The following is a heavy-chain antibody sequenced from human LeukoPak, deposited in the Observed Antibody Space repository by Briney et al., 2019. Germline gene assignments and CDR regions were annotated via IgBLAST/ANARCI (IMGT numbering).Heavy chain of an antibody. CDR2: ISSSGSTI. J-gene: IGHJ4*02. CDR1: GFTFSDYY. V-gene: IGHV3-11*01. Sequence: PGGSLRLSCAASGFTFSDYYMSWIRQAPGKGLEWVSYISSSGSTIYYADSVKGRFTISRDNAKNSLYLQMNSLRAEDTAVYYCARVFKYYDILTGRGYFDYWGQGTLVTVSS. D-gene: IGHD3-9*01. CDR3: ARVFKYYDILTGRGYFDY.